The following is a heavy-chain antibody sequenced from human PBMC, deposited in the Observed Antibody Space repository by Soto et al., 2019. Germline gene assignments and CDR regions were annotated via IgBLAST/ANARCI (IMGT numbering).Heavy chain of an antibody. CDR2: ISSSGSTI. CDR3: ARGPPYKCTNGVCYKGSHDAFDI. V-gene: IGHV3-11*01. J-gene: IGHJ3*02. CDR1: GFTFSDYY. D-gene: IGHD2-8*01. Sequence: QVQLVESGGGLVKPGGSLRLSCAVSGFTFSDYYMSWIRQAPGKGLEWVSYISSSGSTIYYADSVKGRFTISRDNAKNSLYLQMNSLRAEDTAVYYCARGPPYKCTNGVCYKGSHDAFDIWGQGTMVTVSS.